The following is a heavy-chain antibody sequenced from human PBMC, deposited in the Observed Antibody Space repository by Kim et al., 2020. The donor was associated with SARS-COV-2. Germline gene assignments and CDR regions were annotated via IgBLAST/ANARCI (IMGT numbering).Heavy chain of an antibody. D-gene: IGHD4-17*01. Sequence: GGSLRLSCAASGFKFSDYTMNWVRQDPGKGLEWVSYISSTSAYTHYVDSVKGRFTISRDNAKNSLYLQMDSLRVEDTAVFYCTVTNIYDAFDMWGQGTMVTVSS. CDR1: GFKFSDYT. J-gene: IGHJ3*02. CDR3: TVTNIYDAFDM. CDR2: ISSTSAYT. V-gene: IGHV3-21*01.